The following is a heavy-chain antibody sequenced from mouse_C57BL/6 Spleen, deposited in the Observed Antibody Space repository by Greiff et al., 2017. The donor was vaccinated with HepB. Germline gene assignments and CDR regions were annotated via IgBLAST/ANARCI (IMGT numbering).Heavy chain of an antibody. V-gene: IGHV5-12*01. CDR3: ARRVSAWFAY. CDR1: GFTFSDYY. Sequence: EVQVVESGGGLVQPGGSLKLSCAASGFTFSDYYMYWVRQTPEKRLEWVAYISNGGGSTYYPDTVKGRFTISRDNAKNTLYLQMSRLKSEDTAMYYCARRVSAWFAYWGQGTLVTVSA. D-gene: IGHD6-2*01. CDR2: ISNGGGST. J-gene: IGHJ3*01.